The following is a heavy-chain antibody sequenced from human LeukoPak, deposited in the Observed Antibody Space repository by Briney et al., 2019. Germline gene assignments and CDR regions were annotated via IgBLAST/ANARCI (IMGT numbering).Heavy chain of an antibody. V-gene: IGHV4-61*02. CDR3: ARGYCSSTSCYEKWFDP. Sequence: PSETLSLTCTVSGGSISSGSYYWSWIRQPAGKGLEWIVRIYTSGSTNYNPSLKSRVTISVDASKNQFSLKLSSVTAADTAVYYCARGYCSSTSCYEKWFDPWGQGTLVTVSS. CDR2: IYTSGST. CDR1: GGSISSGSYY. D-gene: IGHD2-2*01. J-gene: IGHJ5*02.